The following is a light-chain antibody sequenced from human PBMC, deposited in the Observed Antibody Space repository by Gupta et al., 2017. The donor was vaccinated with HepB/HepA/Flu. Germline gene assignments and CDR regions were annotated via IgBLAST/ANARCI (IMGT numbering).Light chain of an antibody. J-gene: IGLJ3*02. V-gene: IGLV1-44*01. CDR1: DSNVGSNA. Sequence: QSILTQPPSASGTPGQRVTISCSGSDSNVGSNAVIWYQQFPGAAPTLLIYFTNPRPSGVPDRFSASTSGTSASLAISGLKSEDEADYYCASWDDRLDGYVVFGGGTKLTVL. CDR3: ASWDDRLDGYVV. CDR2: FTN.